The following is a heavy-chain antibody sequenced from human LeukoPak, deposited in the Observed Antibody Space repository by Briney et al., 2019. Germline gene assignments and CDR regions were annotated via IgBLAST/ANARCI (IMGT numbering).Heavy chain of an antibody. J-gene: IGHJ4*02. CDR1: GFTFSSYD. CDR3: ARKSRYSYGYTDY. V-gene: IGHV4-39*01. D-gene: IGHD5-18*01. CDR2: IYYSEST. Sequence: GSLRLSCAASGFTFSSYDMNWIRQPPGKGRVWIGSIYYSESTYYNPSLKSRVTKTVDTSKNQFTMKLSSVTAADTAVYYCARKSRYSYGYTDYWGQGTLVTVSS.